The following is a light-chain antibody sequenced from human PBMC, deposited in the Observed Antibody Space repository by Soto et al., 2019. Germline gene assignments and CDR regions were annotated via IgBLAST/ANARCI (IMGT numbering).Light chain of an antibody. CDR1: QSLSNY. Sequence: DIQMTQSPSFLSASVGDRVTITCRASQSLSNYLNWYQQKPGKAPNLLIYAASSLQSGVPSRFSGSGSGTDFTLTISSLQPEDFATYYCQQSYSTPFTFGPGTKVDIK. J-gene: IGKJ3*01. V-gene: IGKV1-39*01. CDR2: AAS. CDR3: QQSYSTPFT.